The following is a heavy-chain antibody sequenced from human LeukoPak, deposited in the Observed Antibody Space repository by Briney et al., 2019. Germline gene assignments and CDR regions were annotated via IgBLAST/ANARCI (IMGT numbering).Heavy chain of an antibody. CDR1: RFTFGDYS. V-gene: IGHV3-49*04. J-gene: IGHJ4*02. CDR3: TSXQQXLTYFDS. D-gene: IGHD6-13*01. Sequence: SLXXXCTASRFTFGDYSMNWVRQAPGKGLEWVGFIRSKTYDGTTEYAASVKGRFTISRDESKKIAYLQMNRRKSEETTVCYXTSXQQXLTYFDSWGQGTLVTVSS. CDR2: IRSKTYDGTT.